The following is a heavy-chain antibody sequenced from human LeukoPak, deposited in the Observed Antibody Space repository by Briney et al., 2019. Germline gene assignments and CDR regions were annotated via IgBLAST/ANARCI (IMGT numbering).Heavy chain of an antibody. D-gene: IGHD6-19*01. CDR1: GHTFTGYY. CDR2: INPNSGGT. J-gene: IGHJ4*02. Sequence: ASVKVSCKASGHTFTGYYMHWVRQAPGQGLEWMGRINPNSGGTNYAQKFQGRVTMTRDTSISTAYMELSRLRSDDTAVYYCARDHGYSSGWYNYWGQGTLVTISS. V-gene: IGHV1-2*06. CDR3: ARDHGYSSGWYNY.